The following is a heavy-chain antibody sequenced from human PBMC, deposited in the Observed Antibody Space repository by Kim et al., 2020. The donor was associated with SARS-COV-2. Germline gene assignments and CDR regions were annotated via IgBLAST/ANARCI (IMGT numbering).Heavy chain of an antibody. CDR1: GSTFSSYW. J-gene: IGHJ6*02. CDR2: IKQDGSEK. V-gene: IGHV3-7*03. D-gene: IGHD7-27*01. CDR3: ARDRPGDYYYGMDV. Sequence: GGSLRLSCAASGSTFSSYWMSWVRQAPGKGLEWVANIKQDGSEKYYVDSVKGRFTISRDNAKNSLYLQMNSLRAEDTAVYYCARDRPGDYYYGMDVWGQGTTVTVSS.